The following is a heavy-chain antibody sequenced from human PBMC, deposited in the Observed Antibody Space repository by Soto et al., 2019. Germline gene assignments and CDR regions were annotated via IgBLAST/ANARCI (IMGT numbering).Heavy chain of an antibody. D-gene: IGHD6-13*01. CDR1: GGAVSSGSYY. J-gene: IGHJ5*02. V-gene: IGHV4-61*01. CDR2: IYYNGNT. CDR3: ARGAAGTFDWFDP. Sequence: QVQLQESGPGLVQPSETLSLTCTVSGGAVSSGSYYWSWIRQPPGKGLEWIGFIYYNGNTNHNPSHKRRVTISIDSAKNQFSLKLRSVTAADTAVYYCARGAAGTFDWFDPWGQGTLVTVSS.